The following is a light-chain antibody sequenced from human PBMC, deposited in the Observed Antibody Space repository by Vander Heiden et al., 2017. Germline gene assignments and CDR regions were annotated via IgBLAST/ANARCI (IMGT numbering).Light chain of an antibody. J-gene: IGLJ3*02. Sequence: SSVLTQPPSVSVAPGQTARITCGGNYIGDKSVHWYQLKPGQALVLVVYDGSDRPSGIPERFSGSNSGNTATLTISRVEAGDEADYYCQVWDGISDHPNWVFGGGTKLTVL. CDR2: DGS. CDR3: QVWDGISDHPNWV. CDR1: YIGDKS. V-gene: IGLV3-21*02.